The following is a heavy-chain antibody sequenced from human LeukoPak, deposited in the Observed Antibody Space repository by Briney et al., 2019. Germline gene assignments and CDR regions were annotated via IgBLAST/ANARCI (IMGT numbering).Heavy chain of an antibody. CDR2: ICRFGGTT. J-gene: IGHJ5*02. V-gene: IGHV3-23*01. CDR3: VKHVGSRWSNNRFDP. CDR1: GFTFASFA. Sequence: GGSLSLSCAVSGFTFASFAMSWVRQAPGKGLEWVSAICRFGGTTYYADSAKRRFTISRDNYNHTVYLQKNSLRVGDTALYYCVKHVGSRWSNNRFDPWGQGTLVTVS. D-gene: IGHD6-13*01.